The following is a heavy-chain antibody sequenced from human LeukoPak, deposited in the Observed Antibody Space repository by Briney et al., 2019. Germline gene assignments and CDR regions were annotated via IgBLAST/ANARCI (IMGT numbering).Heavy chain of an antibody. Sequence: GESLKISCKGSGYSFTSYWIGWVRQMPGKGLEWMGIIYPGDSDTRYSPSFQGQVTISADKSISTAYLQWSSLKASDTAMYYCARQGSRSSWLDYYYGMDVWGQGATVSVPS. J-gene: IGHJ6*02. D-gene: IGHD6-13*01. CDR3: ARQGSRSSWLDYYYGMDV. CDR2: IYPGDSDT. CDR1: GYSFTSYW. V-gene: IGHV5-51*01.